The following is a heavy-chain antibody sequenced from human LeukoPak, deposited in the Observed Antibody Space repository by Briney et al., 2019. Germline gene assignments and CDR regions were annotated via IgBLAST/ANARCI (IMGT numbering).Heavy chain of an antibody. CDR2: INHSGSS. V-gene: IGHV4-34*01. CDR1: GGSFSAYY. CDR3: APRGDIEHSYVYGKWFDP. Sequence: SETLSLTCAVYGGSFSAYYWTWIRQPPGKGLEWIGEINHSGSSNYNSSLRSRVTISVDTSYKQLSLRLSSVTAADTAVYYCAPRGDIEHSYVYGKWFDPWGQGTRVTVSS. D-gene: IGHD5-18*01. J-gene: IGHJ5*02.